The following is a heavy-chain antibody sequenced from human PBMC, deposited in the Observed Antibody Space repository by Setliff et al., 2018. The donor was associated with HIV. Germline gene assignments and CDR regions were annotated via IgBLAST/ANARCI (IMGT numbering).Heavy chain of an antibody. CDR2: INPKTGGT. Sequence: AASVKVSCKASGYTFTDYYIHWVRQAPGQGLEWMGWINPKTGGTSFAKKLQDRVTMTRDTSISTAYMQLSSLRSDDTAMSYCRRAREYYDTSGYPRRTLVDDWGQGALVNVSS. J-gene: IGHJ4*02. CDR3: RRAREYYDTSGYPRRTLVDD. D-gene: IGHD3-22*01. CDR1: GYTFTDYY. V-gene: IGHV1-2*02.